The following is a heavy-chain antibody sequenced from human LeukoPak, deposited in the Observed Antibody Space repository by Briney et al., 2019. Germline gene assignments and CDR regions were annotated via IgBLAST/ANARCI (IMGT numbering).Heavy chain of an antibody. CDR1: GFTFSRYE. J-gene: IGHJ4*02. V-gene: IGHV3-48*03. Sequence: GGSLRLSCAASGFTFSRYEMNWVRQAPGKGLEWVSYISRSGDTIYFADSVKGRFTISRDNAKNSLYLQMSSLRAEDTAVYYCARDYASDYWGQGTLVTVSS. CDR2: ISRSGDTI. CDR3: ARDYASDY. D-gene: IGHD3-10*01.